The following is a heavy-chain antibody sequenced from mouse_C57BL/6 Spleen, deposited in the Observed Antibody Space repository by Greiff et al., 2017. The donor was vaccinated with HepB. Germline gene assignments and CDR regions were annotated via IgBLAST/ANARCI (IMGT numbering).Heavy chain of an antibody. D-gene: IGHD4-1*01. V-gene: IGHV1-15*01. Sequence: VQLQQSGAELVRPGASVTLSFKASGYTFTDYEMHWVKQTPVHGLEWIGAIDPETGGTAYNQKFKGKAILTADKSSSTAYMELRSLTSEDSAVYYCTRGELTGTVDYWGQGTTLTVSS. CDR1: GYTFTDYE. J-gene: IGHJ2*01. CDR3: TRGELTGTVDY. CDR2: IDPETGGT.